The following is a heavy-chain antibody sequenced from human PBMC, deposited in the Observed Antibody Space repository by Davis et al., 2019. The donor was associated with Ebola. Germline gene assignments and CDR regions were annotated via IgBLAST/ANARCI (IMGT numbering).Heavy chain of an antibody. CDR2: ISGSADAT. D-gene: IGHD2-21*01. Sequence: GESLKISCAASGFTFSSYTMHWVRKAPGKGLEWVSRISGSADATYYADSVQGRFTVSRDNSKNILYLQMNSLRAEDTAIYYCAKSDCGGIGCKLINFWGQGTLVTVSS. V-gene: IGHV3-23*01. CDR1: GFTFSSYT. CDR3: AKSDCGGIGCKLINF. J-gene: IGHJ4*02.